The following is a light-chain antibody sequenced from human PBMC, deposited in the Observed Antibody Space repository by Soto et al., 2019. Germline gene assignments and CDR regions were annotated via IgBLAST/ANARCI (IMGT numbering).Light chain of an antibody. Sequence: ETVLTQSPVTLSLSAGERATLSCRASKSIDTYLAWYQHKPGQAPRLLIYGASYRATGVPPRFSGSGSGTDFTLTISSLEPEDCAVYYCQLRNNWPGTFGQGTKVEIK. CDR2: GAS. J-gene: IGKJ1*01. CDR3: QLRNNWPGT. CDR1: KSIDTY. V-gene: IGKV3-11*01.